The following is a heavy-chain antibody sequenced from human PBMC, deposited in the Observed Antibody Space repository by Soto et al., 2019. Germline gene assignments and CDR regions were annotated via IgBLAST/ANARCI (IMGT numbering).Heavy chain of an antibody. CDR2: ITWSGGTR. Sequence: EVQLVESGGGLVQPGRSLRLSCVASGFTFDDYAMHWVRQAPGKGLEWVSGITWSGGTRDYADSVKGRFTSSRDNAKNSVYLQMESLRVEDTALYYCIRGRQGWVQLWGRGTLVTVSS. D-gene: IGHD6-19*01. J-gene: IGHJ1*01. CDR3: IRGRQGWVQL. CDR1: GFTFDDYA. V-gene: IGHV3-9*01.